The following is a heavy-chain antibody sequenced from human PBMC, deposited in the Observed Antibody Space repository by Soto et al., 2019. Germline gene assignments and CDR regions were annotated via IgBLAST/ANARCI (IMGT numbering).Heavy chain of an antibody. V-gene: IGHV1-3*01. Sequence: QVNLVQSGAEVKKPGASVKVSCKASGDTFTDYAIHWVRQAPRQRLEWLAWINPGNGDTQYSQKFQGRVTLTRDTSATTAYMELSSLRSEDTSVYFCAGGVGATAATFDYWGQGTLVTVSS. CDR1: GDTFTDYA. CDR2: INPGNGDT. J-gene: IGHJ4*02. D-gene: IGHD1-26*01. CDR3: AGGVGATAATFDY.